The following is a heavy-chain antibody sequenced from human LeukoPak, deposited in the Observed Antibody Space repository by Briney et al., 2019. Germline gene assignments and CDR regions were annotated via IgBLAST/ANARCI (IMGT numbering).Heavy chain of an antibody. D-gene: IGHD6-13*01. V-gene: IGHV1-18*01. J-gene: IGHJ4*02. Sequence: GASVKVSCKASGYTFTSYGISWVRQAPGQGLEWMGWISAYNGNTNYAQKLHGRVTMTTDTSTSTAYMELRSLRADDTAVSYCARRTAAAGDYWGQGTLVTVSS. CDR3: ARRTAAAGDY. CDR2: ISAYNGNT. CDR1: GYTFTSYG.